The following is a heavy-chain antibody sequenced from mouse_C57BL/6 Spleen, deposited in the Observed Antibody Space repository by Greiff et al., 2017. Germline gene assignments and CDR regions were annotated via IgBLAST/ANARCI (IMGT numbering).Heavy chain of an antibody. V-gene: IGHV1-5*01. Sequence: DVKLQESGTVLARPGASVKMSCKTSGYTFTSYWMHWVKQRPGQGLEWIGAIYPGNSDTSYNQKFKGKAKLTAVTSASTAYMELSSLTNEDSAVYYCTISPPYDGYYARPLDYWGQGTTLTVSS. J-gene: IGHJ2*01. CDR3: TISPPYDGYYARPLDY. CDR1: GYTFTSYW. CDR2: IYPGNSDT. D-gene: IGHD2-3*01.